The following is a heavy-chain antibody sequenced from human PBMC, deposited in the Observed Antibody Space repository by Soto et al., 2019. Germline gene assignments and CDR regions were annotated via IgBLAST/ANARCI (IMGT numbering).Heavy chain of an antibody. CDR1: GFTFSSYA. V-gene: IGHV3-23*01. CDR3: AKRDNSGSYPYYFDF. D-gene: IGHD3-22*01. J-gene: IGHJ4*02. CDR2: IGGSDGRT. Sequence: EVQLLESGGDLVQPGGSLRLSCAASGFTFSSYAMSWVRQAPGKGLEWVSAIGGSDGRTYYADSVKGRFTISRDNSKKTLYLQMNSLRAEDTAVYYCAKRDNSGSYPYYFDFWGQGTLVTVSS.